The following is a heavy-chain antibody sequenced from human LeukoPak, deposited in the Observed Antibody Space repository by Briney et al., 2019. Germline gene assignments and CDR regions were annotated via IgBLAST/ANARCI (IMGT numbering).Heavy chain of an antibody. Sequence: SVKVSCKASGGSFSNYAFRWVRQAPGQGLEWMGRITPIVDIATYIQKFQGRVTITANKFTSTAYMELSSLTSEDTAVYYCARGVRSQGLPNAPDSDYWGQGTLVTVSS. J-gene: IGHJ4*02. V-gene: IGHV1-69*04. CDR2: ITPIVDIA. CDR1: GGSFSNYA. D-gene: IGHD2-2*01. CDR3: ARGVRSQGLPNAPDSDY.